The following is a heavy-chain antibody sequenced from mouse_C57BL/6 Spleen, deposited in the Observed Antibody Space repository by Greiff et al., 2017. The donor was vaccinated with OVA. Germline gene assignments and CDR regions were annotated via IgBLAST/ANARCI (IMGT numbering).Heavy chain of an antibody. CDR3: AVGTNYFDYWGQGDY. Sequence: EVKLVESGGDLVKPGGSLKLSCAASGFTFSSYGMSWVRQTPDKRLEWVATISSGGSYTYYPDSVKGRFTISRDNAKNTLYLQMSSLKSEDTAMYYCAVGTNYFDYWGQGDYWGQGTTLTVSS. D-gene: IGHD2-4*01. CDR2: ISSGGSYT. V-gene: IGHV5-6*01. CDR1: GFTFSSYG. J-gene: IGHJ2*01.